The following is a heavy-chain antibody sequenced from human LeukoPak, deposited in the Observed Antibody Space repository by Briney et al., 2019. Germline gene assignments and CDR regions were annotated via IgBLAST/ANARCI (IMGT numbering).Heavy chain of an antibody. J-gene: IGHJ3*02. D-gene: IGHD3-22*01. V-gene: IGHV4-4*07. CDR2: IYTSGST. CDR1: GGSISSYY. CDR3: ARFLDYYDSSGYPASYAFDI. Sequence: SETLSLTXTVSGGSISSYYWSWIRQPAGKGLEWIGRIYTSGSTNYNPSLKSRVTMSVDTSKNQFSLKLSSVTAADTAVYYCARFLDYYDSSGYPASYAFDIWGQGAMVTVSS.